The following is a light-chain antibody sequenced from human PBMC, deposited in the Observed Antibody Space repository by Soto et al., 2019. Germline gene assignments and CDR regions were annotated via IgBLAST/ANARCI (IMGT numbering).Light chain of an antibody. CDR2: AAS. J-gene: IGKJ4*01. Sequence: DIQMTQSPSTLSASEGGRVTISCRASQSVSIWLAWYQQKPGRAPNLLIYAASNLHTGVPSKFSGTGFGTVFTLTINFVQPDDCATYFCQQYNSLPLTFGGGPRWIS. V-gene: IGKV1-5*01. CDR1: QSVSIW. CDR3: QQYNSLPLT.